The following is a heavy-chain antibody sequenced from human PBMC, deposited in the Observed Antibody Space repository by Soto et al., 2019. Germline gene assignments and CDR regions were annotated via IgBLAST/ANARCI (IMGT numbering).Heavy chain of an antibody. CDR3: AKDQTPDKAVAGSVYY. J-gene: IGHJ4*02. V-gene: IGHV3-23*01. D-gene: IGHD6-19*01. Sequence: EVQLLESGGGLVQPGGSLRLSCAASGFTFTNYAMNWVRQAPGKGLEWVSGISGSGNSTYYADSVKGRFTISRVNSKNTLYLQMDSLRAEDTAVYYCAKDQTPDKAVAGSVYYWGQGTLVTVSS. CDR2: ISGSGNST. CDR1: GFTFTNYA.